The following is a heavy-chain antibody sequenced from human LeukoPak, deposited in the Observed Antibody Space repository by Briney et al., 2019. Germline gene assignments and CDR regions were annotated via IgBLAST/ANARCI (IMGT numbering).Heavy chain of an antibody. J-gene: IGHJ4*02. CDR2: IQSDESNK. V-gene: IGHV3-30*02. CDR3: AKELTSGWFFDY. D-gene: IGHD6-19*01. Sequence: GGSLRLSCSASGFTFRNYGMHWVRQAPGKGLEWVSFIQSDESNKYYSDSVKGRFTISRDNSKNMLYLQMSSLRPEDTAVYYCAKELTSGWFFDYWGQGTLVTVCS. CDR1: GFTFRNYG.